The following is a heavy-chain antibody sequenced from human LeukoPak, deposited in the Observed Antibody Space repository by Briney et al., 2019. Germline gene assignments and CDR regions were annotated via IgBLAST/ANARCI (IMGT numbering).Heavy chain of an antibody. CDR3: ARGWGFYDSSGYRY. Sequence: SETLSLTCTVSGGSISSSGYYWGWIRQPPGKGLEWIGSIYYSGSTYYNPSLKSRVTISVDTSKNQFSLKLSSVTAADTAVYYCARGWGFYDSSGYRYWGQGTLVTVSS. J-gene: IGHJ4*02. V-gene: IGHV4-39*01. CDR1: GGSISSSGYY. CDR2: IYYSGST. D-gene: IGHD3-22*01.